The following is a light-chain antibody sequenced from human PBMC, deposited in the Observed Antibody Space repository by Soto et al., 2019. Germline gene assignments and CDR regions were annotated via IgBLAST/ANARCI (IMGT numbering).Light chain of an antibody. CDR2: EVS. CDR1: SSDVGGYNY. J-gene: IGLJ2*01. CDR3: SSYTSSSTVV. V-gene: IGLV2-14*01. Sequence: QSALTQPASVSGSPGQSITISCTGTSSDVGGYNYVSWYQQHPVKAPKLMIYEVSHRPSGVSNRLSGSKSGNTASLTISGLHAEDEADYYCSSYTSSSTVVFGGGTKLTV.